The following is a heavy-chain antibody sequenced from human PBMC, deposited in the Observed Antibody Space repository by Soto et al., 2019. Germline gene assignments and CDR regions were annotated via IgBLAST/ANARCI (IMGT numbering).Heavy chain of an antibody. CDR1: GGTFSSYA. CDR3: ATSSSWKNWFDP. Sequence: SVKVSCKASGGTFSSYAISWVRQAPGQGLEWMGGIIPIFGTANYAQKFRGRVTITADKSTSTAYMELSSLRSEDTAVYYCATSSSWKNWFDPWGQGTLVTVSS. J-gene: IGHJ5*02. CDR2: IIPIFGTA. D-gene: IGHD6-13*01. V-gene: IGHV1-69*06.